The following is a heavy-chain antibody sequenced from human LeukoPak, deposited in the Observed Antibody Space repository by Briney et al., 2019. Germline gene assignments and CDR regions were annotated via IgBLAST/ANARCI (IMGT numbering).Heavy chain of an antibody. CDR3: SRLSAMLRGPEPFFYFDY. Sequence: GGSLRLSCAASGFTFDDYGMSWVRQAPGKGLEWVSGINWNGGSTGYADSVKGRFTISRDNAKNSLFLQMNNLRAEDTAVYYCSRLSAMLRGPEPFFYFDYWGQGTLVTVSS. V-gene: IGHV3-20*04. CDR2: INWNGGST. J-gene: IGHJ4*02. CDR1: GFTFDDYG. D-gene: IGHD3-10*01.